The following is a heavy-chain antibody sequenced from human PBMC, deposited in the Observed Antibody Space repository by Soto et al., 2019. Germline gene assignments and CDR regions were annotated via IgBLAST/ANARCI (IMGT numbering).Heavy chain of an antibody. CDR3: ARPTSRYYYYGMDV. D-gene: IGHD1-1*01. Sequence: QLQLQESGPGLVKPSETLSLTCTVSGGSISSSSYYWGWIRQPPGKGLEWIGSIYYSGSTYYNPSLKSRVTISVDTSKNQFSLKLSSVTAADTAVYYCARPTSRYYYYGMDVWGQGTTVTVSS. V-gene: IGHV4-39*01. CDR2: IYYSGST. CDR1: GGSISSSSYY. J-gene: IGHJ6*02.